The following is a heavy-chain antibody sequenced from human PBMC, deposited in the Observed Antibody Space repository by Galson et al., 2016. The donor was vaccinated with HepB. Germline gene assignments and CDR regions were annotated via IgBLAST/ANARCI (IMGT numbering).Heavy chain of an antibody. CDR3: ARGGGHYDFWGGYHYYFDR. CDR2: ISYDGRNK. D-gene: IGHD3-3*01. J-gene: IGHJ4*02. CDR1: GFSFSDYP. Sequence: SLRLSCAVSGFSFSDYPMHWVRQAPGKGLEWVAVISYDGRNKYYADSVKGRFTISRDTSKNTVHLQMNSLRAEDTAVYYCARGGGHYDFWGGYHYYFDRWGQGTLVTVSS. V-gene: IGHV3-30*04.